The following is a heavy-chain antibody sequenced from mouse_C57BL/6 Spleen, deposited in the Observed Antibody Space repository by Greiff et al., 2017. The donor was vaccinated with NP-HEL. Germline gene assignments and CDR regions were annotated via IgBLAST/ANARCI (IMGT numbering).Heavy chain of an antibody. Sequence: VQLQESGPELVKPGASVKISCKASGYAFSSSWMNWVKQRPGKGLEWIGRIYPGDGDTNYNGKFKGKATLTADKSSSTAYMQLSSLTSEDSAVYFCARGVYYGSSYTFYFDYWGQGTTLTVSS. V-gene: IGHV1-82*01. CDR2: IYPGDGDT. CDR3: ARGVYYGSSYTFYFDY. J-gene: IGHJ2*01. D-gene: IGHD1-1*01. CDR1: GYAFSSSW.